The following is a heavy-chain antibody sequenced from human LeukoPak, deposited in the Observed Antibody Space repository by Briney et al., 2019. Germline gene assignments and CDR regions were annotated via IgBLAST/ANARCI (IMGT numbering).Heavy chain of an antibody. D-gene: IGHD3-22*01. CDR2: IIPIFGTA. CDR3: ARDWNYYYDSSGYYLDAFDI. V-gene: IGHV1-69*05. J-gene: IGHJ3*02. Sequence: SVKVSCKTSGGTFSSYAISWVRQAPGQGLEWMGRIIPIFGTANYAQKFQGRVTITTDESTSTAYMELSSLRSEDTAVYYCARDWNYYYDSSGYYLDAFDIWGQGTMVTVSS. CDR1: GGTFSSYA.